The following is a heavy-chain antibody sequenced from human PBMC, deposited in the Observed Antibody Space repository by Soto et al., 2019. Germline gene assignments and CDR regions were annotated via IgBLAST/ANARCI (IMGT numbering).Heavy chain of an antibody. CDR1: GGSISSGDYY. V-gene: IGHV4-30-4*01. J-gene: IGHJ4*02. CDR3: AREPSLYGSGSYNVMA. Sequence: SETLSLTCTVSGGSISSGDYYWSWIRQPPGKGLEWIGYIYYSGSTYYNPSLKSRVTISVETSKNQFSLKLSSVTAADTAVYYCAREPSLYGSGSYNVMAWGQGTLVTVSS. CDR2: IYYSGST. D-gene: IGHD3-10*01.